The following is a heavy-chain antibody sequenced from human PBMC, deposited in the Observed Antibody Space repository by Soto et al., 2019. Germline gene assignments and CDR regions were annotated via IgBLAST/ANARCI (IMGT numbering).Heavy chain of an antibody. CDR2: INPNSGGT. CDR1: GYTFTGYY. Sequence: QVQLVQSGAEVKKPGASVKVSCKASGYTFTGYYMHWVRQAPGQGLEWMGWINPNSGGTNYAQKFQGRVTMTRDTSISTAYMELSRLRSDDTAVYYCARGFLPTDSSGYYYLEPFDYWGQGTLVTVSS. J-gene: IGHJ4*02. CDR3: ARGFLPTDSSGYYYLEPFDY. D-gene: IGHD3-22*01. V-gene: IGHV1-2*02.